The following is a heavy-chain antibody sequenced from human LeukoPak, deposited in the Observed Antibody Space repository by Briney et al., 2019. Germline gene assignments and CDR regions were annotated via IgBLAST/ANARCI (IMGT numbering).Heavy chain of an antibody. Sequence: GGSLRLSCAASGFTFSRFAMSWVRQAPGKGLEWVPGFSGSGGSTYYADSVKGRFTISRDNSKNTLYLQMNSLRVEDTAVYYCAKAGMTRFDYWGQGIMVTVSS. D-gene: IGHD1-20*01. CDR1: GFTFSRFA. CDR2: FSGSGGST. J-gene: IGHJ4*02. CDR3: AKAGMTRFDY. V-gene: IGHV3-23*01.